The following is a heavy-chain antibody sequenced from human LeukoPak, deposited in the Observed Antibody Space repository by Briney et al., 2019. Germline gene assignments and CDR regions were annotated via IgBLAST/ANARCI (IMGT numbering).Heavy chain of an antibody. CDR3: VRLRYTYGKNFDC. V-gene: IGHV3-7*01. Sequence: PGGSLRLSCAASGFTFKGYWMSWVRQAPGKGLGWVANIQQDGSEKKYVDSVKGRFTISRDNAKNSLYLQMDSLRAEDTAVYYCVRLRYTYGKNFDCWGQGTLVTVSS. D-gene: IGHD5-18*01. CDR2: IQQDGSEK. CDR1: GFTFKGYW. J-gene: IGHJ4*02.